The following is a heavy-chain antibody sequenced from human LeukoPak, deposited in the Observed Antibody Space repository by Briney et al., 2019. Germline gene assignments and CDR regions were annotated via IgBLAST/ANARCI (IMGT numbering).Heavy chain of an antibody. J-gene: IGHJ5*02. CDR2: SYYSGST. CDR3: ARVEYWFDP. CDR1: GGSISSSSYY. Sequence: SETLSLTCTVSGGSISSSSYYWGWIRQPPGKGLEWIGSSYYSGSTYYNPSLKSRVTISVDTSKNQFSLKLSSVTAADPAVYYCARVEYWFDPWGQGTLVTVSS. V-gene: IGHV4-39*07.